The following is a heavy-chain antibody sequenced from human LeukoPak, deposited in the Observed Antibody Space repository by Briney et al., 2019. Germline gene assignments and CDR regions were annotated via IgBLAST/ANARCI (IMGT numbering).Heavy chain of an antibody. CDR1: GFTFSSYS. CDR2: ISKSSTYI. V-gene: IGHV3-21*01. D-gene: IGHD3-22*01. CDR3: ARGELYYYDSSGYEFDY. J-gene: IGHJ4*02. Sequence: GGSLRLSCAASGFTFSSYSMNWVRQAPGKGLEWVSSISKSSTYIYYADSVKGRFTISRDNAKNSLYLQMNSLRAEDTAVYYCARGELYYYDSSGYEFDYWGQGTLVTVSS.